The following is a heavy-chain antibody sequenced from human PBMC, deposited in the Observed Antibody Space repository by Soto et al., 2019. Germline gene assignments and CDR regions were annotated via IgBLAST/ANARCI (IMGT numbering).Heavy chain of an antibody. D-gene: IGHD7-27*01. CDR3: ARDTGDGTFDF. V-gene: IGHV1-3*01. CDR2: INAVYGNT. J-gene: IGHJ4*02. CDR1: GYTFSSYA. Sequence: GASVKVSCKASGYTFSSYAMHWVRQAPGQRLEWMGWINAVYGNTKSSQKFQDRVTISRDTSASTAYMELTSLRSEDTAVYYCARDTGDGTFDFWGQGTLVTVSS.